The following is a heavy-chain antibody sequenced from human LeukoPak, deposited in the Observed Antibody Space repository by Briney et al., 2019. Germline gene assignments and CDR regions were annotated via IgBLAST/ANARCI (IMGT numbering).Heavy chain of an antibody. CDR1: GFTFSSYS. CDR3: AKTSLSDPSGHYYYMDV. J-gene: IGHJ6*03. V-gene: IGHV3-21*01. D-gene: IGHD3-3*01. CDR2: ISSSSSYI. Sequence: GGSLRLSCAASGFTFSSYSMNWVRQAPGKGLEWVSSISSSSSYIYYADSVKGRFTISRDNAKNTVSLQLNNLRIEDTALYYCAKTSLSDPSGHYYYMDVWGKGTTVTVSS.